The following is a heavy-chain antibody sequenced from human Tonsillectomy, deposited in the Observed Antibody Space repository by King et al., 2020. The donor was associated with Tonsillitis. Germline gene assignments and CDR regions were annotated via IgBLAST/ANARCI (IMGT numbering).Heavy chain of an antibody. Sequence: QLVQSGAEVKKPGESLKISCQGSGYSFTNYWNGWVRQMRGKGLEWMGIIYPGDYDTRYRPSFQGQVTISADKSIRTEYLQWSSLKASDTAIYYCARILNAGVQAFDLWGQGTMVTVSS. D-gene: IGHD1-1*01. CDR3: ARILNAGVQAFDL. CDR2: IYPGDYDT. V-gene: IGHV5-51*01. CDR1: GYSFTNYW. J-gene: IGHJ3*01.